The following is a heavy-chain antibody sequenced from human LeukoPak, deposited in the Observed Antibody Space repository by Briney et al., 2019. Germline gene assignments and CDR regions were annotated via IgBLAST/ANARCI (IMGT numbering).Heavy chain of an antibody. CDR2: INHSGST. CDR3: ARDPRGYYDILTGYYTSGYFDY. V-gene: IGHV4-34*01. J-gene: IGHJ4*02. Sequence: SETLSLTCAVYGGSFSGYYWSWIRQPPGKGLEWIGEINHSGSTNYNPSLKSRVTISVDTSKNQFSLKLSSVTAADTAVYYCARDPRGYYDILTGYYTSGYFDYWGQGTLVTVSS. D-gene: IGHD3-9*01. CDR1: GGSFSGYY.